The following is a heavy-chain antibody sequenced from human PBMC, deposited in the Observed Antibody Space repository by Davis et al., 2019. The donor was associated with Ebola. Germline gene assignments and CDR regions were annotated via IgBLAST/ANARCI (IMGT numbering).Heavy chain of an antibody. J-gene: IGHJ4*02. V-gene: IGHV3-11*01. D-gene: IGHD2-21*01. Sequence: GESLKISCAASEFTFTGFWMSWIRQAPGKGLEWVSYISSSGSTMNYADSVKGRFTISRDNAKSSLYLQMNSLRAEDTAVYYCARGIGEDWGQGTLVTVSS. CDR1: EFTFTGFW. CDR3: ARGIGED. CDR2: ISSSGSTM.